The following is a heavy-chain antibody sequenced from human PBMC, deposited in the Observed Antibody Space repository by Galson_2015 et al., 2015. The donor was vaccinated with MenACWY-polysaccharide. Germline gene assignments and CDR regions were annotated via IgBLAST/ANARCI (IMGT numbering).Heavy chain of an antibody. CDR1: GGSFSGYY. CDR2: INHSGST. J-gene: IGHJ6*02. Sequence: TLSLTCAVYGGSFSGYYWSWIRQPPGKGLEWIGEINHSGSTNYNPSLKSRVTISVDTSKNQFSLKLSSVTAADTAVYYCARYIVVVPAAIRNYYYYGMDVWGQGTTVTVSS. D-gene: IGHD2-2*01. CDR3: ARYIVVVPAAIRNYYYYGMDV. V-gene: IGHV4-34*01.